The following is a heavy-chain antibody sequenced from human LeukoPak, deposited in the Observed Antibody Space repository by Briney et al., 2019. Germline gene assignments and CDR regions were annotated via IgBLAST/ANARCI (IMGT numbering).Heavy chain of an antibody. CDR1: GGSISSGGYS. V-gene: IGHV4-30-2*01. CDR2: IYHSGST. Sequence: SETLSPTCAVSGGSISSGGYSWSWIRQPPGKGLEWIGYIYHSGSTYYNPSLKSRVTISVDRSKNQFSLKLSSVTAADTAVYYCARLDGIAAQSGWFDPWGQGTLVTVSS. CDR3: ARLDGIAAQSGWFDP. D-gene: IGHD6-6*01. J-gene: IGHJ5*02.